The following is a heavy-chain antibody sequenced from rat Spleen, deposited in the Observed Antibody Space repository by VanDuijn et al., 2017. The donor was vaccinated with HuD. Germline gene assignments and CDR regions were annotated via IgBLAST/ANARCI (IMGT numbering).Heavy chain of an antibody. D-gene: IGHD4-3*01. V-gene: IGHV5-17*01. CDR2: IIYDGSST. Sequence: EVQLVESGGGLVQPGRSLKLSCAASGFTFSDYAMAWVRQAPKKGLDGVATIIYDGSSTYYRDSVKGRFTISRDNAKSTLYLQKDSLRSEDTATYYCARHGVGHFDYWGQGVMVTVSS. J-gene: IGHJ2*01. CDR3: ARHGVGHFDY. CDR1: GFTFSDYA.